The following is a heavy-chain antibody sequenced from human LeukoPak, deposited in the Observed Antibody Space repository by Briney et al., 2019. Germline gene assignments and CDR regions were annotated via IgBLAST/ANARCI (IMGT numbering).Heavy chain of an antibody. Sequence: PGGSLRLSCAASGFTFYDYGMTWVRQGPGKGLEWIAEINWIGDTTRYGDSVKGRFTISRDNAKNSLDLQINSLRVEDTAFYYCATNPPGRTYLQDWGQGTLVTVSS. D-gene: IGHD1-1*01. CDR3: ATNPPGRTYLQD. V-gene: IGHV3-20*04. CDR2: INWIGDTT. CDR1: GFTFYDYG. J-gene: IGHJ1*01.